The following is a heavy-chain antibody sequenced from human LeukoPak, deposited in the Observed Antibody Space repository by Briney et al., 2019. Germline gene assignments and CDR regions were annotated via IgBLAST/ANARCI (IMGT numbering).Heavy chain of an antibody. J-gene: IGHJ4*02. D-gene: IGHD1-20*01. Sequence: SETLSLTCAVYGGSFSGYFWSWIRQPPGKGLEWIGEINHSGSTNYNPSLKSRVTISVDTSKNQFSLKLSSVTAADTAVYYCARGGYNWNYFDYWGQGTLVTVSS. CDR2: INHSGST. CDR1: GGSFSGYF. V-gene: IGHV4-34*01. CDR3: ARGGYNWNYFDY.